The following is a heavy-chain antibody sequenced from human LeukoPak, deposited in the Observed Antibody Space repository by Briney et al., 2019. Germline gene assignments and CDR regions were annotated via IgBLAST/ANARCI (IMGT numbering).Heavy chain of an antibody. Sequence: ETLSLTCTVSGGSISSSSYYWGWIRQPPGKGLEWIGSIYYSGSTYYNPSLKSRVTISVDTSKNQFSLKLSSVTAADTAVYYCARPFRTGYSYAAGAFDIWGQGTMVTVSS. CDR1: GGSISSSSYY. D-gene: IGHD5-18*01. CDR2: IYYSGST. J-gene: IGHJ3*02. V-gene: IGHV4-39*01. CDR3: ARPFRTGYSYAAGAFDI.